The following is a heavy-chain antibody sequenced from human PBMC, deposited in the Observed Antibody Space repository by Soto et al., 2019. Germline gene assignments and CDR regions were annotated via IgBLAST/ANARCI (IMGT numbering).Heavy chain of an antibody. Sequence: PGGSLRLSCAASGFTFSSYSMNWVRQAPGKGLEWVSYISSSSSTIYYADSVKGGFTISRDNAKNSLYLQMNIMRDEDTAVYYCASTRYFDWLSRGDWFDPWGQGTLVTVSS. CDR1: GFTFSSYS. CDR3: ASTRYFDWLSRGDWFDP. CDR2: ISSSSSTI. V-gene: IGHV3-48*02. D-gene: IGHD3-9*01. J-gene: IGHJ5*02.